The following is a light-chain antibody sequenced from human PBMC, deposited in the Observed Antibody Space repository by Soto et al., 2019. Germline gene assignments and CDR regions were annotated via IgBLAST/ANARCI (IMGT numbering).Light chain of an antibody. CDR1: SSNIGNND. CDR2: DSN. Sequence: QSVLTQAPSVAAAPGQKVTISCSGSSSNIGNNDVSWYQQLPGTAPKLLIYDSNKRPSGIPDRFAGSKSGTSATLGITGLQTGDEADYYCGTWDSSLSAVVFGGGTKLTVL. V-gene: IGLV1-51*01. J-gene: IGLJ2*01. CDR3: GTWDSSLSAVV.